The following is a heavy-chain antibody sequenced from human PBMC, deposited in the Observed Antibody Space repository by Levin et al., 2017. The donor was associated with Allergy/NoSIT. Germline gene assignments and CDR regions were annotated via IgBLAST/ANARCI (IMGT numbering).Heavy chain of an antibody. D-gene: IGHD5-18*01. V-gene: IGHV3-7*01. CDR2: IKEDGSQT. CDR1: GFTFSTYW. CDR3: ARGASNRLWDTTVDY. Sequence: QAGGSLRLSCAASGFTFSTYWMTWVRQAPGKGLEWVANIKEDGSQTYYVDSLKGRFTISRDNTKNSLFLQMNNLRVDDTAVYYCARGASNRLWDTTVDYWGQGTLATVSS. J-gene: IGHJ4*02.